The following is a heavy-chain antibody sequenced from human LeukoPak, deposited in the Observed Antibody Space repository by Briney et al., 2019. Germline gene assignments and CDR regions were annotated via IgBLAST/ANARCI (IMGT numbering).Heavy chain of an antibody. CDR2: ISGSGGST. Sequence: PGGSLRLSCAASGFTFSSYAMSWVRQAPGKGLEWVSAISGSGGSTYYADSVKGRFTISRDNSKNTLYLQMNSLRAEDTAVYYCAKDAYDSSGYYSDPFDYWGQGTLVTVSS. D-gene: IGHD3-22*01. J-gene: IGHJ4*02. CDR1: GFTFSSYA. V-gene: IGHV3-23*01. CDR3: AKDAYDSSGYYSDPFDY.